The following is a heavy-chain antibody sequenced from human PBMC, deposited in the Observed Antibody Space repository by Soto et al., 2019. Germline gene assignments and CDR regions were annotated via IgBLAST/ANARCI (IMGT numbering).Heavy chain of an antibody. J-gene: IGHJ3*02. Sequence: EVQLLESGGGLVQPGGSLRLSCAASGFTFSSYAMSWVRQAPGKGLEWVSAISGIGGSTYYADSVKGLFTISRDNSKNTLYLQRNSLRAEDTAVYYCAKDPHITGTIDAFDIWGQGTMVTVYS. V-gene: IGHV3-23*01. CDR3: AKDPHITGTIDAFDI. CDR2: ISGIGGST. CDR1: GFTFSSYA. D-gene: IGHD1-7*01.